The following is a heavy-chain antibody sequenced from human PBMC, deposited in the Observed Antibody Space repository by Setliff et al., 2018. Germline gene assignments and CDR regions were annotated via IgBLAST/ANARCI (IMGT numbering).Heavy chain of an antibody. CDR1: GISISSGHY. CDR3: ASPRRDDLDSPFDAFDI. D-gene: IGHD3-3*01. Sequence: SETLSLTCGVSGISISSGHYWGWIRQPPGKGLERIATIYHKGRTYYNPSLDSRVAISLDTSKNHFSLRLSSVTAADTAVYYCASPRRDDLDSPFDAFDIWGQGTKVTVSS. V-gene: IGHV4-38-2*01. CDR2: IYHKGRT. J-gene: IGHJ3*02.